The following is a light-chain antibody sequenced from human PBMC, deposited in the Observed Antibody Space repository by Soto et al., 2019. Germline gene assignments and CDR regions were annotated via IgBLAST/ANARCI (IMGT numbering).Light chain of an antibody. J-gene: IGKJ1*01. V-gene: IGKV1-39*01. CDR2: RAS. CDR1: QSISTY. CDR3: QHSYSSPPWT. Sequence: DIQMTQSPSSLSASVGDRVTISCRASQSISTYLNWYQQKPGTAPRLLIYRASTVKTGVPPRFSGSGSGRDFTLTISSLRPDDIATYFCQHSYSSPPWTFGPVTKVEVK.